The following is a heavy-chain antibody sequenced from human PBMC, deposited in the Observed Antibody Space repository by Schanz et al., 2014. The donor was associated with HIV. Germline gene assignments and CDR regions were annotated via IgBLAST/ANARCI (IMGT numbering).Heavy chain of an antibody. CDR3: ARDLRGDNYYVSDS. Sequence: VQVLESGGRLAQPGGSLRLSCAASGFSLRDYYMSWIRQAPGKGLQWISYISVSGNSIYYADSVKGRFTISRDNAKNSMFLQMNSLRAEDTAVYYCARDLRGDNYYVSDSWGQGTLVSVSS. CDR1: GFSLRDYY. J-gene: IGHJ4*02. D-gene: IGHD1-26*01. CDR2: ISVSGNSI. V-gene: IGHV3-11*01.